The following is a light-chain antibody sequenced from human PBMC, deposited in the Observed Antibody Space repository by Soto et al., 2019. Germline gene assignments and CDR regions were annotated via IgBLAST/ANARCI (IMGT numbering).Light chain of an antibody. V-gene: IGKV3-20*01. CDR3: HRYDGSPIT. Sequence: EMVMTQSPAILSVSPGESATLSCRASQSVNSNYLAWYQQHPGQPPRLLIYGISTRATGIPARFSGSGSGTEFTLTISRLEPEDYAVYYCHRYDGSPITFGQGTRLEIK. CDR2: GIS. CDR1: QSVNSNY. J-gene: IGKJ5*01.